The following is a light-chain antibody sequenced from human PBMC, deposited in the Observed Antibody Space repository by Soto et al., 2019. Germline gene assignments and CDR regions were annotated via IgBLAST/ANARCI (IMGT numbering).Light chain of an antibody. CDR2: GAS. CDR3: QQYGSSPMT. V-gene: IGKV3-20*01. J-gene: IGKJ1*01. Sequence: EIVLTQSPGTLSLSPGERATLSCRASQSVSSSYLAWYQQKPGQAPRLRIYGASSRATGIPDRFSGSGSGTDFTLTISRLEPEDVAVYYCQQYGSSPMTFGQGTKVEIK. CDR1: QSVSSSY.